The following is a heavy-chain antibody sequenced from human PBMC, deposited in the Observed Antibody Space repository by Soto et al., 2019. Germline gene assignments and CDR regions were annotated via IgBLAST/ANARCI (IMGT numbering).Heavy chain of an antibody. CDR1: GGSFTRYS. CDR2: IVPIFGTT. D-gene: IGHD3-22*01. J-gene: IGHJ6*02. V-gene: IGHV1-69*01. Sequence: QVHLLQSGAEVKKPGSSVKVSCTASGGSFTRYSLSWVRQAPGQGLEWVGGIVPIFGTTNYAQRFQGRVNITAYESTTTASMERSSLSSDDTAVYYCARPDERGYSSDHYYSYALDVWGQGTSVTVTS. CDR3: ARPDERGYSSDHYYSYALDV.